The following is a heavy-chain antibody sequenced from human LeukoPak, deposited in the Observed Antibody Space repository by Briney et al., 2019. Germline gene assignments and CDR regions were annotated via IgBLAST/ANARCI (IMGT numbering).Heavy chain of an antibody. J-gene: IGHJ4*02. CDR2: IYYSGST. D-gene: IGHD3-22*01. CDR1: GGSISSSSYY. CDR3: ARVGYYDSRNFDY. V-gene: IGHV4-39*01. Sequence: SETLSLTRTVSGGSISSSSYYWGWIRQPPGKGLEWIGSIYYSGSTYYNPSLKSRVTISVDTSKNQFSLKLSSVTAADTAVYYCARVGYYDSRNFDYWGQGTLVTVSS.